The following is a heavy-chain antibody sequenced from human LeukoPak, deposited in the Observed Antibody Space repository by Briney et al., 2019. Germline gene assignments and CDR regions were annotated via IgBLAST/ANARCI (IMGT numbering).Heavy chain of an antibody. CDR1: GYTFTSYD. D-gene: IGHD3-16*02. V-gene: IGHV1-8*01. Sequence: ASVKVSCKASGYTFTSYDINWVRQATGQGLEWMGWMNPNSGNTGYAQEFQGRVTMTRNASISTAYMELGSLRSEDTAVYYCARGMITFGGVIVNYYYYYMDVWGKGTTVTVSS. CDR3: ARGMITFGGVIVNYYYYYMDV. CDR2: MNPNSGNT. J-gene: IGHJ6*03.